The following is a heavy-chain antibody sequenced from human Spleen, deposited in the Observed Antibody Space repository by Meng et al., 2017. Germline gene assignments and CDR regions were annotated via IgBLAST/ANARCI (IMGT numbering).Heavy chain of an antibody. CDR3: ARESTRYTDT. V-gene: IGHV4-61*02. Sequence: SETLSLTCTVSGGSISSGSYYWSWIRQPAGKGLEWIGRIYASGSTNYSPSLKSRVTISVDTSKNQFSLKPSSVTAADTAVYFCARESTRYTDTWGQGTLGTFPS. CDR2: IYASGST. J-gene: IGHJ4*02. D-gene: IGHD5-18*01. CDR1: GGSISSGSYY.